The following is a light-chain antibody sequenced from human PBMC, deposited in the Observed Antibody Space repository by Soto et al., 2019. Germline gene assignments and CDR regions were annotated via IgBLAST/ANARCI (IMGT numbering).Light chain of an antibody. J-gene: IGKJ4*01. CDR3: QHYDNFPPLRT. V-gene: IGKV1-33*01. CDR1: EDINNN. CDR2: AAS. Sequence: DIQMTQSPSSLSASVGDRDTITCQASEDINNNLNWYQKKPGEAPKLLIYAASNSQAGVPSRFSGSGSGTHYTFTISSLQPDDTATYYCQHYDNFPPLRTFGGGTKVEIK.